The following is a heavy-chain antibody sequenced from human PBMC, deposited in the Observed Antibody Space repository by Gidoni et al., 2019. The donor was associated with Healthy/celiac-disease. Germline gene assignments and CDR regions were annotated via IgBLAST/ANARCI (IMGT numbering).Heavy chain of an antibody. CDR2: IYHSGST. CDR1: GASISSGGYS. V-gene: IGHV4-30-2*01. CDR3: ARSPHDYDSSGYVYFDY. Sequence: QLQLPESGPGLVKPSQTLSLTCAVSGASISSGGYSWRWIRHPPGRGLEWIGLIYHSGSTYYNTSLKSRVTISVDRSKNQFSLKLSSVTAADTAVYFCARSPHDYDSSGYVYFDYWGQGTLVTVSS. J-gene: IGHJ4*02. D-gene: IGHD3-22*01.